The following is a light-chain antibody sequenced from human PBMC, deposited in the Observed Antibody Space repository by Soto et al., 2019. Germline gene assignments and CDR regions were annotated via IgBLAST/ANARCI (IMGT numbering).Light chain of an antibody. J-gene: IGLJ3*02. V-gene: IGLV2-14*01. CDR3: AAWNDSPYIWV. CDR1: SSDVGGYNF. Sequence: QSVLTQPASVSGSPGQSITISCTGTSSDVGGYNFVSWYQQHPGKAPKLMIYEVSNRPSGVSNRFSGSKSGNTASLTISGLQAEDEDDYYCAAWNDSPYIWVFGGGTKLTVL. CDR2: EVS.